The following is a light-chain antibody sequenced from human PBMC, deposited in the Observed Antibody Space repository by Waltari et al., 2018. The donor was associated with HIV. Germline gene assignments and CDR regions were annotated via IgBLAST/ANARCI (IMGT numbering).Light chain of an antibody. Sequence: QSALNQPASVSGSPGQSITITCAGTSDDVGGYDLVGWYQQIRGNPPKLIIFAVTQRPSGISGRFSGSKSGNTASLTISGLRPDDEALYFCSSYASGISVIFGGGT. CDR2: AVT. CDR1: SDDVGGYDL. J-gene: IGLJ2*01. V-gene: IGLV2-23*02. CDR3: SSYASGISVI.